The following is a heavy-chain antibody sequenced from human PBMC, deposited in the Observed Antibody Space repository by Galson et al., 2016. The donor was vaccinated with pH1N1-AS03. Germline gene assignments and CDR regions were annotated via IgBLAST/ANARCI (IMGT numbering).Heavy chain of an antibody. J-gene: IGHJ4*02. D-gene: IGHD2-15*01. CDR3: ARDGGSGGLYYFEY. V-gene: IGHV3-48*02. CDR1: GFTFSRYS. CDR2: ISSDSTTM. Sequence: SLRLSCAASGFTFSRYSMNWVRQAPGKGLAWVSYISSDSTTMYYAESVRGRFTNSRDNARDSLHLQMNSLRDEDTAIYYCARDGGSGGLYYFEYWGQGALVTVSS.